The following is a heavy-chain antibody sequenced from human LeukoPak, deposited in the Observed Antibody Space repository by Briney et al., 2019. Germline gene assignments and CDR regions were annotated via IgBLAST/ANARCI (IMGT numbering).Heavy chain of an antibody. D-gene: IGHD5-18*01. J-gene: IGHJ4*02. V-gene: IGHV3-23*01. CDR2: ISGSGGST. CDR1: GFTFSSYA. CDR3: AKDARGYSYGLYYFDY. Sequence: GSLRLSCAASGFTFSSYAMSWVRQAPGKGLEWVSAISGSGGSTYYADSVKGRFTISRDNSKNTLYLQMNSLRAEDTAVYYCAKDARGYSYGLYYFDYWGQGTLVTVSS.